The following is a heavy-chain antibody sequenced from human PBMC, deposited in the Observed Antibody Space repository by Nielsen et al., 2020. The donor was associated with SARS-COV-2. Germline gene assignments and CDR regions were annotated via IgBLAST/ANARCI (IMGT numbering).Heavy chain of an antibody. CDR2: ISGSSRYI. CDR3: ARDFKGYCSSSSCLDAFDI. D-gene: IGHD2-2*01. Sequence: GESLKISCAASGFIFSDYKMNWVRQAPGKGLEWVSCISGSSRYIYYADSVKGRFTISRDNAKNLLYLQMNSLRAEDTAVYYCARDFKGYCSSSSCLDAFDIWGQGTMVTVSS. CDR1: GFIFSDYK. V-gene: IGHV3-21*01. J-gene: IGHJ3*02.